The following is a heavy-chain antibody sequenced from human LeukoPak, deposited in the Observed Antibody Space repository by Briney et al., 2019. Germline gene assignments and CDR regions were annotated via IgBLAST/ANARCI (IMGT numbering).Heavy chain of an antibody. J-gene: IGHJ4*02. Sequence: GGSLRLSCAAAGFTLSDYWMSWVRQAPGKGLEWVANIKKDGSEKYYVDSVKGRFTISRDNAKNSLYLQMNSLRAEDTAVYYCARDLYGDYGYWGQGTLVTVSS. CDR3: ARDLYGDYGY. CDR2: IKKDGSEK. CDR1: GFTLSDYW. D-gene: IGHD4-17*01. V-gene: IGHV3-7*01.